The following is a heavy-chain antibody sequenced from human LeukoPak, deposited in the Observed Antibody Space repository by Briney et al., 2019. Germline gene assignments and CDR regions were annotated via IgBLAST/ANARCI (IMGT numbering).Heavy chain of an antibody. V-gene: IGHV4-39*07. CDR2: IYYSGST. J-gene: IGHJ4*02. CDR3: AGSRYNWNFRPKNTYYFDY. Sequence: SETLSLTCTVSGGSISSSSYYWGWIRQPPGKGLEWIGSIYYSGSTYYSPSLKSRVTISVDTSKNQFSLKLSSVTAADTAVYYCAGSRYNWNFRPKNTYYFDYWGQGTLVTVSS. D-gene: IGHD1-7*01. CDR1: GGSISSSSYY.